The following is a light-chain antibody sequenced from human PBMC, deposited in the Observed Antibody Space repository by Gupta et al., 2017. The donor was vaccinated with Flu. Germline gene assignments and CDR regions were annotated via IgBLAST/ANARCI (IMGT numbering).Light chain of an antibody. CDR3: CSYAGSHVM. V-gene: IGLV2-23*01. CDR1: SSDVGSYNF. CDR2: EGS. Sequence: QSALTPPASVSGSPGQSITISCTGTSSDVGSYNFVSWYQHHPDKAPKLIIYEGSKRPSGSSNRFSGSRSGNTASLTISGLQAEDEAVYYCCSYAGSHVMFGGGTKLTVL. J-gene: IGLJ3*02.